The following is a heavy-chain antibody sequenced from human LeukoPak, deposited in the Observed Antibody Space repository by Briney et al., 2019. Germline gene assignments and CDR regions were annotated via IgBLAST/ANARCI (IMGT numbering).Heavy chain of an antibody. J-gene: IGHJ4*02. CDR2: IYYSGST. CDR3: ARAGITTLFDY. CDR1: GGSISSYY. D-gene: IGHD3-10*01. V-gene: IGHV4-59*01. Sequence: SETLSLTCTVSGGSISSYYWSWIRQPPGKGLEWIGYIYYSGSTNYNPSLKSRVTISVDTSKNQFSLKLSSVTAADTAVYYRARAGITTLFDYWGQGTLVTVSS.